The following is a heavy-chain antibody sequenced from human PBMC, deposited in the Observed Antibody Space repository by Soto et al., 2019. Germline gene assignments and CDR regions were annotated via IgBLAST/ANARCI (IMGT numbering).Heavy chain of an antibody. CDR1: GYTFNTYD. V-gene: IGHV1-8*01. CDR3: ARAEAWNFIYQFDP. J-gene: IGHJ5*02. CDR2: VNPHSGDT. D-gene: IGHD1-7*01. Sequence: GASVKVSCKASGYTFNTYDINWVRQAPGQGLKWMGWVNPHSGDTAYARKFQGRITMTTNTSISTAYLDLSSLRSEDTAMYYCARAEAWNFIYQFDPWGQGTLVTVSS.